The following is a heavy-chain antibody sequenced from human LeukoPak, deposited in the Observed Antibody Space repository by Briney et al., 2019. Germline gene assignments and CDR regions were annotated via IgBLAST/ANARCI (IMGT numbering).Heavy chain of an antibody. D-gene: IGHD2-21*02. CDR1: GYTFTSYG. CDR2: MNPNSGNT. J-gene: IGHJ4*02. CDR3: ARGGAYCGGDCYPA. Sequence: ASVKVFCKASGYTFTSYGISWVRQAPGQGLEWMGWMNPNSGNTGYAQKFQGRVTMTRNTSISTAYMELSSLRSEDTAVYYCARGGAYCGGDCYPAWGQGTLVTASS. V-gene: IGHV1-8*02.